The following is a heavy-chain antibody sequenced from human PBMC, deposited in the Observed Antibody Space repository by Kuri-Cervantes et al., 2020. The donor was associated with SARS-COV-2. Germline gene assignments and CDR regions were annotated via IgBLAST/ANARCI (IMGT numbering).Heavy chain of an antibody. D-gene: IGHD1-26*01. CDR2: IHYSGST. V-gene: IGHV4-59*02. CDR3: ARLGATKGSYYYGVDV. CDR1: GGSVSGYY. Sequence: SETLSLTCTVSGGSVSGYYWTWMRQPPGQGLEWIGNIHYSGSTNYNTSLDSRVTISVDTSKNQLSLRLSSVTAADTAVYYCARLGATKGSYYYGVDVWAQGPRSPSP. J-gene: IGHJ6*02.